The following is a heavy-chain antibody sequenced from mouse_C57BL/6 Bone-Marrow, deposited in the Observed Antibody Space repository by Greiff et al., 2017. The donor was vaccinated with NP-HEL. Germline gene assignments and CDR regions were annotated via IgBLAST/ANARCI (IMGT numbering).Heavy chain of an antibody. CDR3: ARFLITTVVAPS. V-gene: IGHV1-55*01. Sequence: VQLQQPGAELVKPGASVKMSCKASGYTFTSYWITWVKQRPGQGLEWIGDIYPGSGSPNYNEKFKSKATLTVDTSSSTAYMQLSSLTSEDSAVYYCARFLITTVVAPSWGQGTTRTVSA. D-gene: IGHD1-1*01. J-gene: IGHJ2*01. CDR1: GYTFTSYW. CDR2: IYPGSGSP.